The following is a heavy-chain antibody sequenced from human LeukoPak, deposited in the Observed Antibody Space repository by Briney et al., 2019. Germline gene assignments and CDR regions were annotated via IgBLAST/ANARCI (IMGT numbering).Heavy chain of an antibody. V-gene: IGHV1-69*06. CDR2: IIPIFGRA. Sequence: SVKVSCKASGGTFGSYAISWVRQAPGQGLEWMGGIIPIFGRANYAQKFQGRVNNAQKFQGRVTITADKSTSTAYMELRSLRSDDTAVYYCARGPGGRRGYYPLEDSYYYYYMDVWGKGTTVTVSS. D-gene: IGHD3-22*01. CDR3: ARGPGGRRGYYPLEDSYYYYYMDV. J-gene: IGHJ6*03. CDR1: GGTFGSYA.